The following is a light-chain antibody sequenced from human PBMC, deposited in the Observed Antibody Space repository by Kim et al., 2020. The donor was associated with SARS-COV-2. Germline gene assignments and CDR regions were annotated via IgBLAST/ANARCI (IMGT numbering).Light chain of an antibody. CDR2: QDS. CDR3: QAWDSSTVV. Sequence: VSPGQTASITCSGDKLVDKYACWYQQKPGQSPVLVIYQDSKRPSGIPERFSGSNSGNTATLTISGTQAMDEADYYCQAWDSSTVVFGTGTKVTVL. V-gene: IGLV3-1*01. CDR1: KLVDKY. J-gene: IGLJ1*01.